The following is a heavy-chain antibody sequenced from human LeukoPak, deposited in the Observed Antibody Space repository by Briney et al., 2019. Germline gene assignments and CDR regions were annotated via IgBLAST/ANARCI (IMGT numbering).Heavy chain of an antibody. CDR1: GFTFSSYG. CDR2: IWYDGSNK. D-gene: IGHD5-12*01. Sequence: PGGSLRLSCAASGFTFSSYGMHWVRQAPGKGLEWVAVIWYDGSNKYYADSVKGRFTISRDNSKNTLYLQMNSLRAEDTAVYYCARDSGHDGLFDYWGQGTLVTVSS. CDR3: ARDSGHDGLFDY. V-gene: IGHV3-33*01. J-gene: IGHJ4*02.